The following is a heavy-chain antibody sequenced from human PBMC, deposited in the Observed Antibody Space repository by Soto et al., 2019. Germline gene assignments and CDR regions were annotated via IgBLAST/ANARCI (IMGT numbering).Heavy chain of an antibody. V-gene: IGHV3-30-3*01. J-gene: IGHJ3*02. CDR1: GFTFSSYV. Sequence: VQLVESGGGVAQPGESLRLSCVASGFTFSSYVIHWVRQAPGKGLEWVALISTDGTEKHYPGSVRGRFTISRDNSKNTLYLQMNRLRTEDTAVYYCVKDGGTLPNVVHYPLDIGGQGTKVTVSS. D-gene: IGHD3-16*01. CDR3: VKDGGTLPNVVHYPLDI. CDR2: ISTDGTEK.